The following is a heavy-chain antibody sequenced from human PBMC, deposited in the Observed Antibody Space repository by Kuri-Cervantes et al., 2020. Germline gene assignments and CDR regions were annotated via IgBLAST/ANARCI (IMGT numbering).Heavy chain of an antibody. CDR2: IKSKTDGGTT. Sequence: ETLSLTCAASGFTSSNAWMSWVRQAPGKGLEWVGRIKSKTDGGTTDYAAPVKGRFTISRDDSKDTLYLQMNSLRAEDTAVYYCAKDRLYGMDVWGQGTTVTVSS. V-gene: IGHV3-15*01. CDR1: GFTSSNAW. CDR3: AKDRLYGMDV. J-gene: IGHJ6*02.